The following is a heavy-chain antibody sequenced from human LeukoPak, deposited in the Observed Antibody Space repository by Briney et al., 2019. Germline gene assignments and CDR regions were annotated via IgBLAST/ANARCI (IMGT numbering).Heavy chain of an antibody. V-gene: IGHV3-30*18. D-gene: IGHD1-1*01. Sequence: GGSLRLSCVASGFTSSSYGMHWVRQAPGKGPEWVAVISYDGSDRYYANFVKGRFTISRDNSKNTLFLQTNSMRPEDTAVYYCAKGVSRGVDPTGLEYWGQGTLVTVSS. CDR1: GFTSSSYG. J-gene: IGHJ4*02. CDR2: ISYDGSDR. CDR3: AKGVSRGVDPTGLEY.